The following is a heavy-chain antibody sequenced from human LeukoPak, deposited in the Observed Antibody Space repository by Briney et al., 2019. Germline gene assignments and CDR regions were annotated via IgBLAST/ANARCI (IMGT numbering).Heavy chain of an antibody. V-gene: IGHV3-7*01. CDR3: ASNNDWRFDC. CDR1: GFTLSSFW. J-gene: IGHJ4*02. D-gene: IGHD3-9*01. Sequence: GGSLRLSCAASSGFTLSSFWMTWVRQAPGKGLEWVANIKQDGSLKNYVDSLKGRFTISRDNAKNSVYLQMSSLRVEDTAVYYCASNNDWRFDCWGQGTLVTVSS. CDR2: IKQDGSLK.